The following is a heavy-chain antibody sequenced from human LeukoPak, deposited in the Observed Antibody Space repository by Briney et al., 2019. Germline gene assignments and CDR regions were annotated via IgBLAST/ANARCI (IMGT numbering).Heavy chain of an antibody. CDR1: GYTLTELS. V-gene: IGHV1-24*01. J-gene: IGHJ4*02. Sequence: ASVKVSCKVSGYTLTELSMHWVRQAPGKGLEWMGGFDPEDGETIYAQKFQGRVTMTEDTSTDTAYMELSSLRSEDTAVYYCATDRSAFDWLALFDYWGQGTLVTVSS. D-gene: IGHD3-9*01. CDR2: FDPEDGET. CDR3: ATDRSAFDWLALFDY.